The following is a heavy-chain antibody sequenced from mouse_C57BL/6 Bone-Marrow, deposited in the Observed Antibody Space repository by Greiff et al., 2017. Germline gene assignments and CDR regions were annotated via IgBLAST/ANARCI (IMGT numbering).Heavy chain of an antibody. CDR1: GYTFTSYW. D-gene: IGHD2-12*01. CDR2: IDPSDSDT. Sequence: VQLQQPGAELVRPGSSVKLSCTASGYTFTSYWMHWVKQRPIQGLEWIGNIDPSDSDTHYNQKFQDKATLTVDKSSSTAYLPLSSLTSEDSAVYFCARVGIVTPWVAYGGQGTLVTVSA. CDR3: ARVGIVTPWVAY. V-gene: IGHV1-52*01. J-gene: IGHJ3*01.